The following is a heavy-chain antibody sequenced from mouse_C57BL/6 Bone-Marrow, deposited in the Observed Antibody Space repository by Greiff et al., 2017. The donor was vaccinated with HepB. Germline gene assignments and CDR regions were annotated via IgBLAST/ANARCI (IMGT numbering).Heavy chain of an antibody. CDR3: ARRITTVVAPFDY. V-gene: IGHV1-82*01. CDR2: IYPGDGDT. CDR1: GYAFSSSW. Sequence: QVQLKQSGPELVKPGASVKISCKASGYAFSSSWMNWVKQRPGKGLEWIGRIYPGDGDTNYNGKFKGKTTLTANRSSSTAYMKLSSLTSEDSAVYCCARRITTVVAPFDYWGQGPTLTVSS. J-gene: IGHJ2*01. D-gene: IGHD1-1*01.